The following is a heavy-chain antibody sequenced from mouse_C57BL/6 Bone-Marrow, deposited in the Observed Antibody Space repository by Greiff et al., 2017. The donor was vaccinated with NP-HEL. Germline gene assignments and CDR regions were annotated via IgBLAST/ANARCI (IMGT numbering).Heavy chain of an antibody. J-gene: IGHJ1*03. CDR1: GYTFTSYW. D-gene: IGHD2-10*01. V-gene: IGHV1-69*01. CDR3: AREVGLLFGNFDV. CDR2: IDPSDSYT. Sequence: VQLQQPGAELVMPGASVKLSCKASGYTFTSYWMHWVKQRPGQGLEWIGEIDPSDSYTNYNQKFKGKSTLTVDKSSSTAYMQLSSLTSEDSAVYYCAREVGLLFGNFDVWGTGTTVTVSS.